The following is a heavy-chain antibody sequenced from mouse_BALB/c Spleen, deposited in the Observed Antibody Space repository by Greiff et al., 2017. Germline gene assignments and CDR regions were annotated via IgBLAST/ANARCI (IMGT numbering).Heavy chain of an antibody. D-gene: IGHD1-1*01. CDR3: ARHPTYGSSYEGYFDY. Sequence: DVKLVESGGDLVKPGGSLKLSCAASGFTFSSYGMSWVRQTPDKRLEWVATISSGGSYTYYPDSVKGRFTISRDNAKNTLYLQMSSLKSEDTAMYYCARHPTYGSSYEGYFDYWGQGTTLTVSS. J-gene: IGHJ2*01. V-gene: IGHV5-6*02. CDR2: ISSGGSYT. CDR1: GFTFSSYG.